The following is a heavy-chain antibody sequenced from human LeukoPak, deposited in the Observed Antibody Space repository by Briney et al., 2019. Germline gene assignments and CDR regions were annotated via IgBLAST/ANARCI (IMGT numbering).Heavy chain of an antibody. CDR3: ARVLRGGLRPYLYGFDY. Sequence: SVKVSCKASGGTFNSYAISWVRQAPGQGLEWMGGIIPIFGTTNYARKFRGRVTLTADKSTGTAYMELSSLRSEDTAVYYCARVLRGGLRPYLYGFDYWGQGTLVTVSS. J-gene: IGHJ4*02. CDR1: GGTFNSYA. CDR2: IIPIFGTT. V-gene: IGHV1-69*06. D-gene: IGHD3-10*01.